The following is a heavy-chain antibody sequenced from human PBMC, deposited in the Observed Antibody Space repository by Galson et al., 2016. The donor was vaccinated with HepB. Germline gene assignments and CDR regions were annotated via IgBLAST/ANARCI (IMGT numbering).Heavy chain of an antibody. CDR3: ARNRHCSGGSCYGA. Sequence: SLRLSCAASGFTVSNNYMRWVRQAPGKGLEWVSLIYSGGSTYYVDSVKGRFTISRDSSKNTLYLQMNSLRAEDTAVYYCARNRHCSGGSCYGAWGQGTLVTVSS. CDR2: IYSGGST. J-gene: IGHJ5*02. V-gene: IGHV3-66*01. CDR1: GFTVSNNY. D-gene: IGHD2-15*01.